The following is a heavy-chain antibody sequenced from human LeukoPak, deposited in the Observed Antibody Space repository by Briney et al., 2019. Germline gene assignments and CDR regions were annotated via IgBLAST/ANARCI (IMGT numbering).Heavy chain of an antibody. CDR3: ARGSPLVRPPSGYFDY. D-gene: IGHD6-13*01. J-gene: IGHJ4*02. CDR2: IIPILGIA. V-gene: IGHV1-69*02. CDR1: GGTFSSYT. Sequence: ASVKVSCKASGGTFSSYTISWVRQAPGQGLEWMGRIIPILGIANYAQKLQGRVTMTTDTSTSTAYMELRSLRSDDTAVYYCARGSPLVRPPSGYFDYWGQGTLVTVSS.